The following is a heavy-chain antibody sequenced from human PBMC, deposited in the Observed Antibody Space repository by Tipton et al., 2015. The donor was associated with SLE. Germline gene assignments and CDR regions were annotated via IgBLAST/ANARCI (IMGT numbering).Heavy chain of an antibody. V-gene: IGHV3-21*01. D-gene: IGHD3-3*01. Sequence: SLRLSCAASGFTFSSYSMNWVRQAPGKGLEWVSSISSSSSYIYYADSVKGRFTISRDNAKNSLYLQMNSLRAEDTAVYYCARDNYYDFWSGYSQYNWFDPWGQGTLFTVSS. CDR2: ISSSSSYI. CDR1: GFTFSSYS. CDR3: ARDNYYDFWSGYSQYNWFDP. J-gene: IGHJ5*02.